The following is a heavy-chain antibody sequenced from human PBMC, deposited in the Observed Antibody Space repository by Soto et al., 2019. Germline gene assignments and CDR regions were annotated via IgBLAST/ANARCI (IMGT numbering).Heavy chain of an antibody. V-gene: IGHV1-69*02. J-gene: IGHJ4*02. D-gene: IGHD2-2*01. Sequence: QVHLVQAGAEVKKPGSSVKVSCRASGGTFNRYSISWVRQAPGQGLEWMGRIIPMFGITNYAQKFQGRVMITGDKSANTAYMEVSGLSSEDTAMYYCTTFYEGDCTTTTCYGDFDYWGQGTLVTVSS. CDR3: TTFYEGDCTTTTCYGDFDY. CDR2: IIPMFGIT. CDR1: GGTFNRYS.